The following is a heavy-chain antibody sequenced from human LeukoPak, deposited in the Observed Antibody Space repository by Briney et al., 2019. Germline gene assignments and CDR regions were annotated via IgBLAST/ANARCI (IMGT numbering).Heavy chain of an antibody. Sequence: SAGYVSGEPSEGSLSRYRDSWERQVPGQGLERMGGIIPIFGTATYAQKSQGRVTITADESTSTAYMELSSLRSEDTAVYYCARYGGYDPYSSSWYSYDYWGQGTLVTVSS. CDR2: IIPIFGTA. CDR3: ARYGGYDPYSSSWYSYDY. D-gene: IGHD6-13*01. CDR1: EGSLSRYR. V-gene: IGHV1-69*13. J-gene: IGHJ4*02.